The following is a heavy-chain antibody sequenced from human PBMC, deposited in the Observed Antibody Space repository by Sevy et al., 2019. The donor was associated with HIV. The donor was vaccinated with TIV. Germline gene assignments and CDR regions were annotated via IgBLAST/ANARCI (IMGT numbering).Heavy chain of an antibody. V-gene: IGHV3-49*03. CDR2: IRSKAYGGTT. D-gene: IGHD3-9*01. Sequence: QLGGSLRLSCTASGFTFGDYAMSWFRQAPGKGLEWVGFIRSKAYGGTTEYAASVKGRFTISRDDSKSIAYLQMNSLKTEDTAVYYCTRDGEDYDILTGYYMSYYFDYWGQGTLVTVSS. CDR1: GFTFGDYA. J-gene: IGHJ4*02. CDR3: TRDGEDYDILTGYYMSYYFDY.